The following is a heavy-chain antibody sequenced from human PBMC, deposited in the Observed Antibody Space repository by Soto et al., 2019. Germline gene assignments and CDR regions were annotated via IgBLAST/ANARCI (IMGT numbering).Heavy chain of an antibody. Sequence: GGSLRLSCVASGFRFSSYWMTWVRQAPGKGLEWVAIINQDTSYRYYVDSVEGRFTISRDNAKSSVYLQMNSLRAEDTALYYCARLRDTPFDYWGQGTLVTVSS. CDR2: INQDTSYR. D-gene: IGHD2-21*02. CDR3: ARLRDTPFDY. J-gene: IGHJ4*02. V-gene: IGHV3-7*01. CDR1: GFRFSSYW.